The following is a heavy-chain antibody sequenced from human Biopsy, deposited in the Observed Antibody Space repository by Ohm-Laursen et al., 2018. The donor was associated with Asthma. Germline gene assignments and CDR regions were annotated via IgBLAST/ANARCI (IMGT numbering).Heavy chain of an antibody. CDR3: AKRRGYSGHDNDY. CDR2: IYSGGTS. J-gene: IGHJ4*02. CDR1: GFTVSRDH. D-gene: IGHD5-12*01. Sequence: SPRLSCSASGFTVSRDHMFWVRQAPGKGLEWVSVIYSGGTSHTADSVKGRFTISRDNSKNTLYLQMNSLRTEDTAVYYCAKRRGYSGHDNDYWGQGTLVIVSS. V-gene: IGHV3-53*05.